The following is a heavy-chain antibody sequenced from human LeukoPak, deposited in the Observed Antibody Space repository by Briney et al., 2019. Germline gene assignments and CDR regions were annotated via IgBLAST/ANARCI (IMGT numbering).Heavy chain of an antibody. Sequence: GESPKISCKGSGYSFTSYWIGWERQMPGKGLEWMGIIYPGDSDTRYSPSFQGQVTISADKSISTAYLQWSSLKASDTAMYYCARRVTGTIGYFQHWGQGTLVTVSS. D-gene: IGHD1-7*01. CDR2: IYPGDSDT. CDR3: ARRVTGTIGYFQH. J-gene: IGHJ1*01. V-gene: IGHV5-51*01. CDR1: GYSFTSYW.